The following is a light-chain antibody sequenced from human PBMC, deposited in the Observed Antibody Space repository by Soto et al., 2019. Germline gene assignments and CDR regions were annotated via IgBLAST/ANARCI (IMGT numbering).Light chain of an antibody. V-gene: IGLV2-14*03. CDR2: DVS. Sequence: QSALTQPASMSGSPGQSITISCTGTSSDVGGYNFVSWFQHHPGKAPKLIIYDVSNRPSGVSNRFSGYKSGNTASLTISGLQAEDEADFYCSSYTSSTTPDVFGTGTKLTVL. CDR1: SSDVGGYNF. J-gene: IGLJ1*01. CDR3: SSYTSSTTPDV.